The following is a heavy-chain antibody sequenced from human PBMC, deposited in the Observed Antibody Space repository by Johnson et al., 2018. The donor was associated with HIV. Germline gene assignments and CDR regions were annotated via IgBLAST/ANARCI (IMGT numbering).Heavy chain of an antibody. CDR2: IHIGGST. Sequence: VQLVESGGDLVTSGGSLRLSCVASGFRFSSYEMKWVRRAPGQGLEWVSVIHIGGSTYYADSVEGRLTIYRDNSKNTALLQMNSLRVEDTAVYYCARGGHCGGDCAGAKQALDIWGQGTMVTVSS. V-gene: IGHV3-66*01. CDR3: ARGGHCGGDCAGAKQALDI. J-gene: IGHJ3*02. CDR1: GFRFSSYE. D-gene: IGHD2-21*01.